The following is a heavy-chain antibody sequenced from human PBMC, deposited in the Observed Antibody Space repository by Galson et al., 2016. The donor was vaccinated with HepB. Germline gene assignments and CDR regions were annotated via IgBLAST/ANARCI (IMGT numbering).Heavy chain of an antibody. V-gene: IGHV1-2*04. CDR1: GYSFTAYY. CDR3: ARDRLFFQDTSDAGLDY. Sequence: SVKVSCKASGYSFTAYYVHWVRQAPGQGLEWMGWINPNSGGTKYAQKFQGWVTMTSDATTSTAYLELSGLKSDDSAVYYCARDRLFFQDTSDAGLDYWGQGTLVTVSS. J-gene: IGHJ4*02. D-gene: IGHD3-22*01. CDR2: INPNSGGT.